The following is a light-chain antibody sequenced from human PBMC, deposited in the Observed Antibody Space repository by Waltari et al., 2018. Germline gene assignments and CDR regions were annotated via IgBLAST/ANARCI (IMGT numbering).Light chain of an antibody. J-gene: IGKJ1*01. Sequence: EIVLTQSPGTLSLSPGEGATLSCRASQTVNTRYLAWYQQKPGQAPRLLTHGASTRATGIPDRFSGSGSGTDFTLTISRLEPEDFAVYYCQQYGRSSWTFGQGTKVDIK. V-gene: IGKV3-20*01. CDR3: QQYGRSSWT. CDR1: QTVNTRY. CDR2: GAS.